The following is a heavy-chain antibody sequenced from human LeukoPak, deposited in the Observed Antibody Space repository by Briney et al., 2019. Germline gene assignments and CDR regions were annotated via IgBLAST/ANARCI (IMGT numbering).Heavy chain of an antibody. Sequence: SETLSLTCSVSGGSVSSDSNYWSWIRQPPGKGLERIGYISYSGSTDYNPSLKSRVSISLGTSKNQVSLKLNSVTAADTAVYYCARGHRNNWRFDYWGQGTLVTVSS. CDR1: GGSVSSDSNY. J-gene: IGHJ4*02. V-gene: IGHV4-61*01. D-gene: IGHD1-1*01. CDR2: ISYSGST. CDR3: ARGHRNNWRFDY.